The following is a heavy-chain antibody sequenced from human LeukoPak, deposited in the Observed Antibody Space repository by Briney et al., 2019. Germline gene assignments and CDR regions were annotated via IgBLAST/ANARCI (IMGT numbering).Heavy chain of an antibody. J-gene: IGHJ5*02. CDR3: ARHIPTIVVVPAARFDP. D-gene: IGHD2-2*01. V-gene: IGHV4-38-2*01. CDR2: IYHSGST. Sequence: SETLSLTCAVSGYSISSGYYWGWIRQPPGKGLEWIGSIYHSGSTYYNPSLKSRVTLSVDTSKNQFSLKLSSVTAADTAVYYCARHIPTIVVVPAARFDPWGQGTLVTVSS. CDR1: GYSISSGYY.